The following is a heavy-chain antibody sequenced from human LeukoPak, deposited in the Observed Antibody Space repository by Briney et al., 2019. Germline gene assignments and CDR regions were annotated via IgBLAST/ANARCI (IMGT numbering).Heavy chain of an antibody. D-gene: IGHD6-13*01. CDR2: INPNSGGT. Sequence: ASVKVSCKASGYTFTGYSMHWVRQAPGQGLEWMGWINPNSGGTNYAPKFQGRVTMTRDTSISTAYMELSSLRSDDTAVYYCVKEGVAAGSWGQGTLVIVSS. V-gene: IGHV1-2*02. CDR1: GYTFTGYS. J-gene: IGHJ4*02. CDR3: VKEGVAAGS.